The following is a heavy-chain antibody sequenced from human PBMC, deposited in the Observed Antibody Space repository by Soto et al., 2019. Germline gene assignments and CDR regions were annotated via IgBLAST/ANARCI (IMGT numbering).Heavy chain of an antibody. CDR3: ATDIKRGVGTPYYFDY. V-gene: IGHV1-24*01. D-gene: IGHD1-1*01. CDR1: VYGITEVL. J-gene: IGHJ4*02. Sequence: ASAKLSWNVAVYGITEVLSRCVRPDPRKGLEWMGGFDPEDGETIYAQKFQGRVTMTEDTSTDTAYMELSSLRSEDTAVYYCATDIKRGVGTPYYFDYWGQGTLVTLSS. CDR2: FDPEDGET.